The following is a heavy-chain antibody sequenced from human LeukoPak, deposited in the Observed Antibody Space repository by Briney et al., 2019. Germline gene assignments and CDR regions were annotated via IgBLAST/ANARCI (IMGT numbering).Heavy chain of an antibody. CDR3: ARGGGMVRGVTSVDY. CDR2: IYYSGST. D-gene: IGHD3-10*01. V-gene: IGHV4-30-4*01. CDR1: GGSISSGDYY. Sequence: SETLSLTCTVAGGSISSGDYYWSRIRQPPGKGLEWIGYIYYSGSTYYKPSLKSRVTIPVDTSKNQFSLKLSSVTAADTAVYYCARGGGMVRGVTSVDYWGQGTLVTVSS. J-gene: IGHJ4*02.